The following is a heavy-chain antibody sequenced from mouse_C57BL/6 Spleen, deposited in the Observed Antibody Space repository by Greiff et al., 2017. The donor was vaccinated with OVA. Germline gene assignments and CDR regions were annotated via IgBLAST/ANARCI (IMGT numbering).Heavy chain of an antibody. CDR1: GYTFTSYW. V-gene: IGHV1-59*01. D-gene: IGHD1-3*01. CDR3: ASGTTEVAPFAY. Sequence: VQLQQPGAELVRPGSSVKLSCKASGYTFTSYWMHWVKQRPGQGLEWIGEIDPSDSYTNYNQKFKGKATLTVDQYSSTAYMQLSSLTSEDSAVYCCASGTTEVAPFAYWGQGTLVTVSS. J-gene: IGHJ3*01. CDR2: IDPSDSYT.